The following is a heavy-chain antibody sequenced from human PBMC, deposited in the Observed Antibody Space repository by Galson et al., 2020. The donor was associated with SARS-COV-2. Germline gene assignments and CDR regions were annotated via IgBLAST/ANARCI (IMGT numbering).Heavy chain of an antibody. Sequence: TGGSLRLSCAASGFTVSGNYMTWVRQAPGKGLEWVSVIKTGGTTYYADSVKGRFTISRHNSKNTLYLQMNSLRTEDTALYYCATVVLPPATDYSSYYGMDVWGQGTTVTVSS. CDR3: ATVVLPPATDYSSYYGMDV. CDR1: GFTVSGNY. D-gene: IGHD2-15*01. CDR2: IKTGGTT. J-gene: IGHJ6*02. V-gene: IGHV3-53*04.